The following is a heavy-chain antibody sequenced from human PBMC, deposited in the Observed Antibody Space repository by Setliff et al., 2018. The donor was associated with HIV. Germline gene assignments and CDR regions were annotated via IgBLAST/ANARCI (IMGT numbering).Heavy chain of an antibody. CDR3: ATDLEGRRLGEGY. CDR1: GYTFTDYY. D-gene: IGHD3-9*01. Sequence: GASVKVSCKASGYTFTDYYMHWVQQAPGKGLEWMGRVDPEDGETIYAEKFQGRVTITADTSTDTAYMELSSLRSEDTAVYYCATDLEGRRLGEGYWGQGTLVTVSS. J-gene: IGHJ4*02. V-gene: IGHV1-69-2*01. CDR2: VDPEDGET.